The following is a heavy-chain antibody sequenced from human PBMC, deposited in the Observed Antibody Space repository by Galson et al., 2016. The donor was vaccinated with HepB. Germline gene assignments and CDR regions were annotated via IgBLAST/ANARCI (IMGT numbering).Heavy chain of an antibody. CDR3: ARGPRYQVHYAMDA. J-gene: IGHJ6*02. D-gene: IGHD2-2*01. Sequence: SLRLSCAASGFTFTQCWMHWVRLVPGKGLAWAGRINNDGSSTNYADSAKGRFTITRDNVENTVYLQMNSLTVEDTAIYFCARGPRYQVHYAMDAWGRGTTVTVS. CDR1: GFTFTQCW. V-gene: IGHV3-74*01. CDR2: INNDGSST.